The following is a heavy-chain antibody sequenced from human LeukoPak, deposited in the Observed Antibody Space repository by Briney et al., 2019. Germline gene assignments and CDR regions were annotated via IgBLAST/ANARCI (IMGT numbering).Heavy chain of an antibody. CDR3: ATHSGGY. Sequence: GGSLGLSCAASGFTFSSYTMNWVRQAPGKGLEWVSSITSSSSYIYYADSLKGRFTISRDNSKNTLYLQMDSLRAEDTAVYYCATHSGGYWGQGTLVTVSS. V-gene: IGHV3-21*01. CDR1: GFTFSSYT. J-gene: IGHJ4*02. CDR2: ITSSSSYI. D-gene: IGHD6-25*01.